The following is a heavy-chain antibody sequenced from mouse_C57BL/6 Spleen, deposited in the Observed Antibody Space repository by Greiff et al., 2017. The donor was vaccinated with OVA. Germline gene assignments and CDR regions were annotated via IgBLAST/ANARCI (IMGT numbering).Heavy chain of an antibody. CDR3: ARGGYGSSERYFDV. CDR2: IYPRSGNT. CDR1: GYTFTSYG. J-gene: IGHJ1*03. Sequence: SGAELARPGASVKLSCKASGYTFTSYGISWVKQRTGQGLEWIGEIYPRSGNTYYNEKFKGKATLTADKSSSTAYMELRSLTSEDSAVYFCARGGYGSSERYFDVWGTGTTVTVSS. D-gene: IGHD1-1*01. V-gene: IGHV1-81*01.